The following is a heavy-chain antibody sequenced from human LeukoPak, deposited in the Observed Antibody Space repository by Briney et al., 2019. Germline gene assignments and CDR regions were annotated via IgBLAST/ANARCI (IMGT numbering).Heavy chain of an antibody. D-gene: IGHD4-11*01. CDR2: ISAYSGNT. CDR3: ARNGQYPDAFDI. V-gene: IGHV1-18*01. J-gene: IGHJ3*02. CDR1: GGTFTSYG. Sequence: ASVKVSCKASGGTFTSYGISWVRQAPGQGLEWMGWISAYSGNTNYAQKLQGRVTMTTDTSTSTAYMELRSLRSDDTAVYYCARNGQYPDAFDIWGQGTMVTVSS.